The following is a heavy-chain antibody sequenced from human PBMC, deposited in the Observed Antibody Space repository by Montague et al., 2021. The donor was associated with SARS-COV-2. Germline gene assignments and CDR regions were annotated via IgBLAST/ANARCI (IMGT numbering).Heavy chain of an antibody. Sequence: SETLSLTCTVSGGSISSGNYYWGWIRQPPGKGLEWIGNMYYSGSTYYNPSLKSRVTLSIDTSKNQFSLKLSSVTAADTAVYYCARDDIVLQGVTKGMDVWGQGTTVTVSS. CDR1: GGSISSGNYY. D-gene: IGHD3-10*01. CDR3: ARDDIVLQGVTKGMDV. CDR2: MYYSGST. J-gene: IGHJ6*02. V-gene: IGHV4-39*07.